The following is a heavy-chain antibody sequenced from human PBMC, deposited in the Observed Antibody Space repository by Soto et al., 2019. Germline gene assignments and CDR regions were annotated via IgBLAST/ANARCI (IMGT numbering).Heavy chain of an antibody. Sequence: PSETLSLTCAVYGGSFSGFYWSWIRQPPGKGLEWIGEINHSGSTNYNPSLKSRVTISVDTSKNQFSLKLSSVTAADTAVYYCARRAVRGRIDYFDYWGQGTLVTVSS. CDR1: GGSFSGFY. CDR3: ARRAVRGRIDYFDY. D-gene: IGHD3-10*01. V-gene: IGHV4-34*01. CDR2: INHSGST. J-gene: IGHJ4*02.